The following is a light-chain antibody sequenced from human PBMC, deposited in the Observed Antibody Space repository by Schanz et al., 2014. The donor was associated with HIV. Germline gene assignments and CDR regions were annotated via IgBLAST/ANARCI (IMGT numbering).Light chain of an antibody. V-gene: IGLV2-23*02. CDR1: SSDIGAYNY. J-gene: IGLJ2*01. CDR3: CSYTGSGTLV. CDR2: EVS. Sequence: QSALIQPASVSGSPGQSITISCTGTSSDIGAYNYVSWYQQHPGKAPKLMIYEVSKRPSGVSNRFSGSKSGNTASLTISGLQAEDEADYYCCSYTGSGTLVFGGGTKLTVL.